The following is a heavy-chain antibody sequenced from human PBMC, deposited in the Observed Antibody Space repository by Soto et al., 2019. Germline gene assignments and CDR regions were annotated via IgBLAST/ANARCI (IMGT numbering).Heavy chain of an antibody. Sequence: SETLSLTCTVSGGSISSGDYYWSWIRQPPGKGLEWIGYIYYSGSTYYNPSLKSRVTISVDTSKNQFSLKLSSVTAADTAVCYCARSSSSSVWFDPWGQGTLVTVSS. V-gene: IGHV4-30-4*01. CDR1: GGSISSGDYY. J-gene: IGHJ5*02. CDR2: IYYSGST. D-gene: IGHD6-6*01. CDR3: ARSSSSSVWFDP.